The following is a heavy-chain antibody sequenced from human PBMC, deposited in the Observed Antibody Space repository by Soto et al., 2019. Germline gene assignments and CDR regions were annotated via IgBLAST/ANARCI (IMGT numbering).Heavy chain of an antibody. CDR1: GFRFNDYA. CDR3: SRGTYYPQSSGLHDDY. D-gene: IGHD3-22*01. V-gene: IGHV3-30*03. CDR2: ISSDGHHQ. J-gene: IGHJ4*02. Sequence: GGSLRLSCATSGFRFNDYAMYLVRQSPGQGLEWVAIISSDGHHQFYLDNLRGRFTVSRDNSKNTLYLQMNSLRPEDTAVYYCSRGTYYPQSSGLHDDYWGPGTVVTVSS.